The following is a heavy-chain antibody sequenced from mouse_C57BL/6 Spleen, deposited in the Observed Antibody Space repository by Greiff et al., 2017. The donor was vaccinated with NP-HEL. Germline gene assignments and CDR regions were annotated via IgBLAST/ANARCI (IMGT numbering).Heavy chain of an antibody. D-gene: IGHD2-4*01. J-gene: IGHJ4*01. CDR2: ISSGGDYI. CDR1: GFTFSSYA. CDR3: TRGDDYDGYYAMDY. V-gene: IGHV5-9-1*02. Sequence: EVKVVESGEGLVKPGGSLKLSCAASGFTFSSYAMSWVRQTPEKRLEWVAYISSGGDYIYYADTVKGRFTISRDNARNTLYLQMSSLKSEDTAKYYCTRGDDYDGYYAMDYWGQGTSVTVSS.